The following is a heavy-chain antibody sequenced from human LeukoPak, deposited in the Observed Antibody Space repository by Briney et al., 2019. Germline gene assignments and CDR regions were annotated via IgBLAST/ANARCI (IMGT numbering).Heavy chain of an antibody. D-gene: IGHD6-25*01. CDR1: GYTLTNYH. J-gene: IGHJ4*02. CDR2: MNPNNGDS. CDR3: ARTTSFTASGYDY. Sequence: ASVKVSCKASGYTLTNYHINWVRQATGQGLEWMGWMNPNNGDSGYVQKFQGRVTITRDTSISTSYMELRSLRSDDTAVYFCARTTSFTASGYDYWGQGTLVTVSS. V-gene: IGHV1-8*03.